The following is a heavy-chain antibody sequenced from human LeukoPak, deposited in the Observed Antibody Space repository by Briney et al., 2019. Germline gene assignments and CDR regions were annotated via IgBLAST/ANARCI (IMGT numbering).Heavy chain of an antibody. Sequence: GGSLRLSCAASGLDFTTYSMHWVRQAPGKGLEWVSSISSSTNCIYYADSVKGRFTISKDSSLYLQMNSLRADDTGVYYCARDQGIAGAMRFDAFDFWGQGTTITVSS. D-gene: IGHD6-13*01. J-gene: IGHJ3*01. CDR2: ISSSTNCI. CDR1: GLDFTTYS. CDR3: ARDQGIAGAMRFDAFDF. V-gene: IGHV3-21*01.